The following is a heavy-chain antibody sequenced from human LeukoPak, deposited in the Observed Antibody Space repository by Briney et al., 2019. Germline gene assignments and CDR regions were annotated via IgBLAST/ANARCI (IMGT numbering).Heavy chain of an antibody. D-gene: IGHD3-10*01. CDR3: TRDSGVGGEDKFDP. Sequence: SETLSLTCTVSGVSITSYYWTWIRRPAGKGLEWIGRIHASGSTTYNPSLKSRVTMSVDTSKNQFSLNLSSVTAADTAVYYCTRDSGVGGEDKFDPWGQGTLVTVSS. CDR2: IHASGST. V-gene: IGHV4-4*07. CDR1: GVSITSYY. J-gene: IGHJ5*02.